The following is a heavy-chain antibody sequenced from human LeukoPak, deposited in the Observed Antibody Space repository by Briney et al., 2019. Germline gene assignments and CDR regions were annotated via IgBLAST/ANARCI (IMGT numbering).Heavy chain of an antibody. CDR2: IIPILGTA. V-gene: IGHV1-69*13. D-gene: IGHD6-19*01. CDR1: GGTFSSYA. J-gene: IGHJ4*02. Sequence: GASVKVSCKASGGTFSSYAISWVRQAPGQGLEWMGGIIPILGTANYAQKFQGRVTITADESTSTAYMELSSLRSEDTAVYYCALIAVAGGYLAHQPYWRQGTLVTVSS. CDR3: ALIAVAGGYLAHQPY.